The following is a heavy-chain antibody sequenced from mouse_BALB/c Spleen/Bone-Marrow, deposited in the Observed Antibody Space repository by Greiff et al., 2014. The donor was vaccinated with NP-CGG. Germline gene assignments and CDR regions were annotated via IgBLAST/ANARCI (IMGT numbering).Heavy chain of an antibody. V-gene: IGHV14-3*02. CDR2: IDPANGNT. J-gene: IGHJ4*01. D-gene: IGHD1-2*01. Sequence: EVQLQQSGAELVKPGASVKLSCTASGFNIKDTYMHWVKQRPEQGLEWIGRIDPANGNTKYDPKFQGKATITADTSSNTAYLQLSSLTSGDTAVYYCARSHYYGSYAMDYWGQGTSVTVSS. CDR1: GFNIKDTY. CDR3: ARSHYYGSYAMDY.